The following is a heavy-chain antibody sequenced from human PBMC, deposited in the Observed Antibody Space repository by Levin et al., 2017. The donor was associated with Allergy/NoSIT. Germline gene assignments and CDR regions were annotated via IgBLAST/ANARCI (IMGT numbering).Heavy chain of an antibody. CDR1: GGSISSNTYY. V-gene: IGHV4-39*01. CDR2: IYYSGST. Sequence: SETLSLTCTVSGGSISSNTYYWGWIRQPPGKGLEWIGSIYYSGSTYYNPSLKSRVTISVDTSKNQFSLKLSSVTAADTAVYYCARLGSGTHLEYFDYWGQGTLVAVSS. D-gene: IGHD3-10*01. J-gene: IGHJ4*02. CDR3: ARLGSGTHLEYFDY.